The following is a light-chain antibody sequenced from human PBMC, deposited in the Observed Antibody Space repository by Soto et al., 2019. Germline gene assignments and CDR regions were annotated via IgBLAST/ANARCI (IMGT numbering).Light chain of an antibody. J-gene: IGKJ5*01. Sequence: EIVLTQSPATLSLSPGEGATLSCRVSQSVSSYLAWYQQKPGQAPRLLIYDASNRATGIPARFSGSGSGTDFTLTISSLEPEDFAVYYCQQRSNWPPITFGQGTRLE. CDR3: QQRSNWPPIT. V-gene: IGKV3-11*01. CDR1: QSVSSY. CDR2: DAS.